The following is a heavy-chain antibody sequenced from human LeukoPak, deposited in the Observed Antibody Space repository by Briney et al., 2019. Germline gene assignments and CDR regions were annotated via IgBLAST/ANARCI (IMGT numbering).Heavy chain of an antibody. CDR2: INHSGST. V-gene: IGHV4-34*01. J-gene: IGHJ4*02. CDR3: ARDRASAGGFDY. D-gene: IGHD2-15*01. Sequence: SETLSLTCAVYGGSFSGHYWSWIRQPPGKGLEWIGEINHSGSTNYNPSLKSRVTISVATSKNQFSLKLSSVTAADTALYYCARDRASAGGFDYWGQGTLVTVSS. CDR1: GGSFSGHY.